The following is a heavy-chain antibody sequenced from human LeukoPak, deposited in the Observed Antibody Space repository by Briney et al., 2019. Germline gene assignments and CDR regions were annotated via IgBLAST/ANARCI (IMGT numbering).Heavy chain of an antibody. CDR3: ARGRGAAAAPGYFDY. J-gene: IGHJ4*02. Sequence: SVKVSCKASGGTFSSYAISWVRQAPGQGLEWMGGIIPIFGTANYAQKFQGRVTITADESTSTAYMELSSLRSEDTAVYYCARGRGAAAAPGYFDYWGQGTLATVSS. V-gene: IGHV1-69*01. CDR1: GGTFSSYA. D-gene: IGHD6-13*01. CDR2: IIPIFGTA.